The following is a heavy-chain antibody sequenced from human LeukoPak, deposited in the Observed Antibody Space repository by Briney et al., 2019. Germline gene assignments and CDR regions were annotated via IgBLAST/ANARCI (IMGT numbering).Heavy chain of an antibody. CDR2: INPSGGST. J-gene: IGHJ3*02. V-gene: IGHV1-46*01. CDR3: ARADHDAFDI. Sequence: ASVKVSCKVSGYTFTSYYMHRVRQAPGQGLEWMGIINPSGGSTSYAQKFQGRVTMTRDTSTSTVYMELSSLRSEDTAVYYCARADHDAFDIWGQGTMVTVSS. CDR1: GYTFTSYY.